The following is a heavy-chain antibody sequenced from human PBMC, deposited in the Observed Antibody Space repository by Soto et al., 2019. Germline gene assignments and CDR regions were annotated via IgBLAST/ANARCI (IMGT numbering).Heavy chain of an antibody. D-gene: IGHD6-19*01. CDR2: IYYSGST. J-gene: IGHJ6*02. V-gene: IGHV4-59*01. CDR3: ARVSDSSCWVLAKGV. CDR1: GGSIRSNN. Sequence: PSETLALTFAVSGGSIRSNNWWSGIRQPPGEGLEWIGNIYYSGSTNYNPSLKSRVTISLDTSKNQFSLNLSSVAAADTGIYYCARVSDSSCWVLAKGVWGQGTTDIVSS.